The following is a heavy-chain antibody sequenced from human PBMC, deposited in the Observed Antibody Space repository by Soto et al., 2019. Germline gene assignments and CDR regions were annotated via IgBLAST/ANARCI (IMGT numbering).Heavy chain of an antibody. J-gene: IGHJ6*02. Sequence: SVKVSCKASGGTFSSYAISWVRQAPGQGLEWMGGIIPIFGTANYAQKFQGRVTITADESTSTAYMELSSLRSEDTAVYYCARVLDIVVVPAASDLSNYYGMDVWGQGTTVTVSS. V-gene: IGHV1-69*13. D-gene: IGHD2-2*03. CDR3: ARVLDIVVVPAASDLSNYYGMDV. CDR2: IIPIFGTA. CDR1: GGTFSSYA.